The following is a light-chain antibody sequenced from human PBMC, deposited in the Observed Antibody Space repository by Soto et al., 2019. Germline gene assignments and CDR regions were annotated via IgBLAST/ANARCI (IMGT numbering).Light chain of an antibody. Sequence: EIVMTQSPATLSVSPGERATLSCRASQSVSSNLAWYQQKPGQAPRLLVYGASTRATGIPARFSGSGSGTQFTLTISSLQSEDFAVYFCQQCAGSPLTFGGGTKVEIK. CDR1: QSVSSN. J-gene: IGKJ4*01. V-gene: IGKV3-15*01. CDR3: QQCAGSPLT. CDR2: GAS.